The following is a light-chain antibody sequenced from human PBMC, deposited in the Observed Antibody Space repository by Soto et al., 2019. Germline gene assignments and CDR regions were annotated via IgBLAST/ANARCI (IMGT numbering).Light chain of an antibody. V-gene: IGKV1-5*03. CDR2: KAS. Sequence: DIPMTQSPSTLSASVGDRVTITCRASQSISSWLAWYQQKPGKAPKLLIYKASSLESGVPSRFSGSGSGTEFTLTISSLQPEEFATYYCQQYNSYWTFGQGTKVEIK. CDR3: QQYNSYWT. CDR1: QSISSW. J-gene: IGKJ1*01.